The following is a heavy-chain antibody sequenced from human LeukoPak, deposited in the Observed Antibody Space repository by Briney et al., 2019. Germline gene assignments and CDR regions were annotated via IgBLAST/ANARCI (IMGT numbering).Heavy chain of an antibody. V-gene: IGHV1-2*02. J-gene: IGHJ4*02. CDR2: INPNSGGT. CDR3: ARFREEYSSGWYYFDY. D-gene: IGHD6-19*01. Sequence: ASVKVSCKASGYTFTGYYMHWVRQAPGQGLEWMGWINPNSGGTNYAQKFQGRVTMTRDTSISTAYMELSRPRSDDTAVYYCARFREEYSSGWYYFDYWGQGTLVTVSS. CDR1: GYTFTGYY.